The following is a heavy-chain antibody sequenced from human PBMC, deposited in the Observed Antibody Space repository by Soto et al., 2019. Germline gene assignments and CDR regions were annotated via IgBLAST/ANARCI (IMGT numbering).Heavy chain of an antibody. CDR2: IYNSGST. D-gene: IGHD2-15*01. J-gene: IGHJ4*02. Sequence: SETLSLTCTVSGVSISSYYWSWIRQPPGKGLEWIGYIYNSGSTNNNPSLKSRITISVDTSKNQFSLKLSFVTAADTAVYYCARVLGSCGGGSCYHYFDYWGQGTPVTVSS. CDR3: ARVLGSCGGGSCYHYFDY. CDR1: GVSISSYY. V-gene: IGHV4-59*01.